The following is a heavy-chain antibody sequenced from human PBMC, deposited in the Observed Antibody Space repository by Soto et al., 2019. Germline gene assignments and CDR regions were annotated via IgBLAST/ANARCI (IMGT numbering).Heavy chain of an antibody. CDR2: IYPGDSDT. CDR3: ARHHGSPGSYFGLNV. CDR1: GYSFTSYW. D-gene: IGHD6-13*01. V-gene: IGHV5-51*01. J-gene: IGHJ6*02. Sequence: GESLKISCKGSGYSFTSYWINWVRQMPGKGLEWMGIIYPGDSDTRYSPSFQGQATISADKSIDTDYLQWRSLKASDTAVYYCARHHGSPGSYFGLNVWGQGTTVTVSS.